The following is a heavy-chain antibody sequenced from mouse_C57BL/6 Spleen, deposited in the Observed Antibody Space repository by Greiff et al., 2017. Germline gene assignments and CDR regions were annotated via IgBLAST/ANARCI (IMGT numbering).Heavy chain of an antibody. V-gene: IGHV1-82*01. CDR1: GYAFSSSW. D-gene: IGHD4-1*01. J-gene: IGHJ1*03. Sequence: QVQLKQSGPELVKPGASVKISCKASGYAFSSSWMNWVKQRPGKGLEWIGRIYPGDGDTNYNGKFKGKATLTADKSSSTAYMQLSSLTSEDSAVYFCAREGVGRAFDVWGTGTTVTVSS. CDR2: IYPGDGDT. CDR3: AREGVGRAFDV.